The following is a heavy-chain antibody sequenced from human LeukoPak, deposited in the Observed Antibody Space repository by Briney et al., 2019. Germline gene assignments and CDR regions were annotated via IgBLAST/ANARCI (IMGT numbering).Heavy chain of an antibody. V-gene: IGHV4-34*01. CDR3: ARLTYYDFWSGYSNWFDP. CDR1: GGSFSGYY. D-gene: IGHD3-3*01. Sequence: SETLSLTCAVYGGSFSGYYWSWIRQPPGKGLEWIGEINHSGSTNYNPSLKSRVTISVDTSKNQFSLKLSSVTAADTAVYYCARLTYYDFWSGYSNWFDPWGQGTLVTVSS. J-gene: IGHJ5*02. CDR2: INHSGST.